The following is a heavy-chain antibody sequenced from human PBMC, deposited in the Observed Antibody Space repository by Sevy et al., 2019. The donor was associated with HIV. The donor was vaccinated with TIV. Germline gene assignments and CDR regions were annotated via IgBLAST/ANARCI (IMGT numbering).Heavy chain of an antibody. CDR3: AKGISVGPTPFDY. CDR1: GFNLGSCA. D-gene: IGHD1-26*01. Sequence: GSLRLSCAASGFNLGSCAMSWVRQAPGKGLEWVSGISGSGGNTFYADSVKARFIISRDNSKNTLFLQMNSLRVDDTAVYYCAKGISVGPTPFDYWGQGTLVTVSS. V-gene: IGHV3-23*01. CDR2: ISGSGGNT. J-gene: IGHJ4*02.